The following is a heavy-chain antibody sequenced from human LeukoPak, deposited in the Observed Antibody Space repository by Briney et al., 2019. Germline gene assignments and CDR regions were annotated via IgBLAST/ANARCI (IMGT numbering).Heavy chain of an antibody. Sequence: GGSLRLSCAASGFTVSSNYMSWVRQAPGKGLEWVSVTYSGGSTYYADSVKGRFTISRDNAKNSVYLQMNSLRAEDTAVYYCARSPDGVDNWGQGTLVTVSS. V-gene: IGHV3-53*01. D-gene: IGHD3-10*01. CDR3: ARSPDGVDN. CDR2: TYSGGST. J-gene: IGHJ4*02. CDR1: GFTVSSNY.